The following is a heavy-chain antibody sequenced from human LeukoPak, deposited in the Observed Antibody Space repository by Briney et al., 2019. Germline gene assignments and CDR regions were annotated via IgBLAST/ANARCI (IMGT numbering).Heavy chain of an antibody. V-gene: IGHV4-59*01. CDR3: ARVSEVSYNWFDP. J-gene: IGHJ5*02. CDR2: IYYSGST. CDR1: GGFISSYY. Sequence: SETLSLTCTVSGGFISSYYWSWIRQPPGKGLEWIGYIYYSGSTNYNPSLKSRATISVDTSKNQFSLKLSSVTAADTAVYYCARVSEVSYNWFDPWGQGTLVTVSS. D-gene: IGHD1-14*01.